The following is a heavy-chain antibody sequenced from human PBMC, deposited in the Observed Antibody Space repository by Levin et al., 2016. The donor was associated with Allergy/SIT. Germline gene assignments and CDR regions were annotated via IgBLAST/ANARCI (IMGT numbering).Heavy chain of an antibody. CDR1: GFTFSDYY. D-gene: IGHD6-13*01. V-gene: IGHV3-11*05. CDR3: ARVPFQGIAKDY. Sequence: GESLKISCAASGFTFSDYYMSWIRQAPGKGLEWVSYISSSSSYTNYADSVKGRFTISRDNAKNSLYLQMNSLRAEDTAVYYCARVPFQGIAKDYWGQGTLVTVSS. CDR2: ISSSSSYT. J-gene: IGHJ4*02.